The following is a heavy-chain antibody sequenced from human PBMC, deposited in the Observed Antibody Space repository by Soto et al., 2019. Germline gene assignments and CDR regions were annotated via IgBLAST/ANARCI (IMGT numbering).Heavy chain of an antibody. D-gene: IGHD2-15*01. CDR1: GFAFSHVW. CDR3: ATEGEMSGASDWADYFDH. V-gene: IGHV3-15*01. J-gene: IGHJ4*01. Sequence: EMQLVESGGGLVEPGGSLRLSCAASGFAFSHVWMTWVRQAPGKGLEWVGRIKRKSDHGTTDYAAAVKGRFTISRDDSKNTLYLQMDSLKSEDTAVYYCATEGEMSGASDWADYFDHWGRGTLVIVSS. CDR2: IKRKSDHGTT.